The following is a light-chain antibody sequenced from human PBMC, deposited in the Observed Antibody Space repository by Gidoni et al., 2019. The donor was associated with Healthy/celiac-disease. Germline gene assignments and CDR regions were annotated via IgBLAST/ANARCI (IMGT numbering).Light chain of an antibody. CDR3: QSYDSRLSEV. V-gene: IGLV1-40*01. CDR1: SSNIGAGYD. CDR2: ANS. J-gene: IGLJ1*01. Sequence: QSVLTQPPSVSGAPGQRVTISCTGSSSNIGAGYDVHWYQQLPGPAPKLLISANSHRPSGVPYRFSGSKSGTSASLAITGLQAEDEADYYCQSYDSRLSEVFGTGTKVTVL.